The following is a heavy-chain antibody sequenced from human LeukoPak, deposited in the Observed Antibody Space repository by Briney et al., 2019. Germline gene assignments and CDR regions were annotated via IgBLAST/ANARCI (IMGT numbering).Heavy chain of an antibody. Sequence: SETLSLTCTLSGGSISIYRWSWIRQPAGKGLEWMGRIDTSGNTNYNPSLKSRVTISVDTSKNQFSLKLSSVTAADTAVHYCARGLDYYDRESWGYWGQGTLVTVSS. V-gene: IGHV4-4*07. CDR2: IDTSGNT. J-gene: IGHJ4*02. D-gene: IGHD3-22*01. CDR1: GGSISIYR. CDR3: ARGLDYYDRESWGY.